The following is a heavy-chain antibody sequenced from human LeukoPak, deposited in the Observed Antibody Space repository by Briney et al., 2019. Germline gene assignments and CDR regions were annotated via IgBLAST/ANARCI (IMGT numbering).Heavy chain of an antibody. CDR1: GFTFRNYG. CDR3: ARDFWSGYCY. Sequence: PGGSLRLSCVASGFTFRNYGMSWVRQAPGKGLEWVSYISSSGSTIYYADSVKGRFTISRDNAKNSLYLQMNSLRSEDTAVYYCARDFWSGYCYWGRGTLVTVSS. D-gene: IGHD3-3*01. CDR2: ISSSGSTI. V-gene: IGHV3-48*04. J-gene: IGHJ4*02.